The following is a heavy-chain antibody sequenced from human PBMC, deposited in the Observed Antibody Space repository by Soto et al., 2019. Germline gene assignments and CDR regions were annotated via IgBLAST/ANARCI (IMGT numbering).Heavy chain of an antibody. J-gene: IGHJ4*02. D-gene: IGHD6-13*01. CDR3: ATEAAAGTFDY. V-gene: IGHV1-8*01. CDR2: MNPNSGNT. Sequence: GASVTVSCKASGYTFTSYDINWVRQATGQGLEWMGWMNPNSGNTGYAQKFQGRVAMTRNTSISTAYLELSSLRSEDTAVYYCATEAAAGTFDYWGQGALVTVSS. CDR1: GYTFTSYD.